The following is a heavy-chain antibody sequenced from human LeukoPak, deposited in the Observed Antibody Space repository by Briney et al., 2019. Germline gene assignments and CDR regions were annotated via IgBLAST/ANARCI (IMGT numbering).Heavy chain of an antibody. J-gene: IGHJ4*02. D-gene: IGHD5-24*01. CDR1: GGTFSSYA. Sequence: SVKVSCKSSGGTFSSYAISWVRQAPGQGLEWMGGIIPIFGTADYAQKFQGRVTITADEPMSKAYMQLSSWVSVDTAVYYCAREGMATNHIDYWGQGTLVTVSS. CDR2: IIPIFGTA. V-gene: IGHV1-69*13. CDR3: AREGMATNHIDY.